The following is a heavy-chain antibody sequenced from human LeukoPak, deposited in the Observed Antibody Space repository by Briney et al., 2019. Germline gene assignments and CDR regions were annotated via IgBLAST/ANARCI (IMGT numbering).Heavy chain of an antibody. CDR2: ISSSSSYT. Sequence: PGGSLRLSCAASGXTFSDYYMSWIRQAPGKGLEWVSYISSSSSYTNYADSVKGRFTISRDNAKNSLYLQMNSLRAEDTAVYYCARARGIAAAEDYWGQGAVVTVSS. J-gene: IGHJ4*02. V-gene: IGHV3-11*05. CDR3: ARARGIAAAEDY. CDR1: GXTFSDYY. D-gene: IGHD6-13*01.